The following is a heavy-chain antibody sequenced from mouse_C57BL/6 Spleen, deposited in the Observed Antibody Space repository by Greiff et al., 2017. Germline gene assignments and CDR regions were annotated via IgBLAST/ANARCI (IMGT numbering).Heavy chain of an antibody. CDR2: IHPNSGSN. Sequence: VQLQQPGAELVKPGASVKLSCKASGYTFTSYWMHWVKQRPGQGLEWIGMIHPNSGSNNYNETFKSKATLTVDTSSSTAYMQLSSLTSEDSAVYYSARAYGSSYQYCYAMDYWGQGTSVTVSS. CDR1: GYTFTSYW. V-gene: IGHV1-64*01. D-gene: IGHD1-1*01. J-gene: IGHJ4*01. CDR3: ARAYGSSYQYCYAMDY.